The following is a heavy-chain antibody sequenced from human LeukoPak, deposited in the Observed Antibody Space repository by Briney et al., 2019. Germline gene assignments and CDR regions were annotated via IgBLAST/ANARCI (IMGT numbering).Heavy chain of an antibody. V-gene: IGHV4-59*08. CDR2: IYYSGST. D-gene: IGHD4/OR15-4a*01. Sequence: PSETLSLTCTVSGGSISNYYWSWIRQPPGKGLEWIGYIYYSGSTNYNPSLKSRLTISVDASKNQFSLKLSSVTATDTAVYYCASLTMVTQGYFDSWGQGTLVTVSS. CDR3: ASLTMVTQGYFDS. CDR1: GGSISNYY. J-gene: IGHJ4*02.